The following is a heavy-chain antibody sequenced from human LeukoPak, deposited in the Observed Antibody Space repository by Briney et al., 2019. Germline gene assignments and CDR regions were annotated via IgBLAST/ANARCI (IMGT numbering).Heavy chain of an antibody. J-gene: IGHJ4*02. Sequence: PSETLSLTCSVSGASINDYYWTRLRQPPGKGLEWIGYVYHTGTSGYHPSLKSRVAMSLDTSKNQVSLKLRSVTAADTAVYFCTRVVNGGHFDYWGQGTLVTVSS. CDR3: TRVVNGGHFDY. D-gene: IGHD2-8*01. CDR1: GASINDYY. CDR2: VYHTGTS. V-gene: IGHV4-59*01.